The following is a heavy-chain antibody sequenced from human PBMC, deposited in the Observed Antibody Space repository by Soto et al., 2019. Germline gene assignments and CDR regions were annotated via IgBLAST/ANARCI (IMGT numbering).Heavy chain of an antibody. Sequence: SETLSLTCAVYGGSFSGYYWSWIRQPPGKGLEWIGEINHSGSTNYNPSLKSRVTISVDTSKNQFSLKLSSVTAADTAVYYCARGRQQLVWGDDAFDIWGKGTMVTV. CDR1: GGSFSGYY. CDR3: ARGRQQLVWGDDAFDI. J-gene: IGHJ3*02. D-gene: IGHD6-6*01. V-gene: IGHV4-34*01. CDR2: INHSGST.